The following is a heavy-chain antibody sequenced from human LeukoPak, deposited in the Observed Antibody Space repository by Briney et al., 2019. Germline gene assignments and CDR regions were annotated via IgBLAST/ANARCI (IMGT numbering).Heavy chain of an antibody. CDR3: ARGEYYDFWSGYYTVYYYYMDV. V-gene: IGHV3-74*01. J-gene: IGHJ6*03. CDR2: INSDGSST. D-gene: IGHD3-3*01. Sequence: PGGSLRLSCAASRFTFSSYWMHWVRQAPGKGLVWVSRINSDGSSTSYADSVKGRFTISRDNAKSTLYLQMNSLRAEDTAVYYCARGEYYDFWSGYYTVYYYYMDVWGKGTTVTVSS. CDR1: RFTFSSYW.